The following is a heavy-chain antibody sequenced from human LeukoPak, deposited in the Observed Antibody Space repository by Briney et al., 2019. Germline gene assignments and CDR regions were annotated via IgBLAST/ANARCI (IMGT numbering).Heavy chain of an antibody. CDR2: ISGSGGST. Sequence: GGSLRLSCAASGFTFSSYAMSWVRQAPGKGLEWVSAISGSGGSTYYADSVKGRFTISRDNSKNTLYLQMNSLRAEDTAVYYCAKDRLSGRTLNRDYSNSRSHPGYWGQGTLVTVSS. CDR1: GFTFSSYA. J-gene: IGHJ4*02. D-gene: IGHD4-11*01. CDR3: AKDRLSGRTLNRDYSNSRSHPGY. V-gene: IGHV3-23*01.